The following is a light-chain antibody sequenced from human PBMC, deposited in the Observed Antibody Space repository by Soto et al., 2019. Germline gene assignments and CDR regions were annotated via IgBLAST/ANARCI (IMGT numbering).Light chain of an antibody. CDR1: SSNIGTNT. V-gene: IGLV1-44*01. Sequence: QSVLTQPPSVSGTPGQRVAISCSGSSSNIGTNTVNWYQQYPGTAPKLLIFRNTQRPSGVPDRFSASKSGTSASLAISGLQSEDAADYYCAAWDDSLKGGVFGGGTKVTVL. J-gene: IGLJ3*02. CDR3: AAWDDSLKGGV. CDR2: RNT.